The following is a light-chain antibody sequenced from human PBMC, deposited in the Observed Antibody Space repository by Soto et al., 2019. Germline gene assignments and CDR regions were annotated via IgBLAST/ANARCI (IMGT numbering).Light chain of an antibody. CDR2: GAS. Sequence: ESELKQSPGTLSLSPGERDALSCRASQSVSSSYLAWYQQKPGQAPRLLIYGASSRATGSPDRFSGGGSGTDFTLTISRLEPEDFAVYYCQHYGSSQTFGQGTKVEIK. CDR1: QSVSSSY. J-gene: IGKJ1*01. CDR3: QHYGSSQT. V-gene: IGKV3-20*01.